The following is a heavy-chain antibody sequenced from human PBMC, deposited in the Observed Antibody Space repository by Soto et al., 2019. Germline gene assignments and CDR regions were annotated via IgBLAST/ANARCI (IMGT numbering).Heavy chain of an antibody. J-gene: IGHJ6*03. Sequence: ETLSLTCAVYGGSFSGYYWSWIRQPPGKGLEWIGEINHSGSTNYNPSLKSRVTISVDTSKNQFSLKLSSVTAADTAVYYCARGMKYYYGSGSYLGGYSYYYYMDVWGKGTTV. CDR1: GGSFSGYY. D-gene: IGHD3-10*01. V-gene: IGHV4-34*01. CDR2: INHSGST. CDR3: ARGMKYYYGSGSYLGGYSYYYYMDV.